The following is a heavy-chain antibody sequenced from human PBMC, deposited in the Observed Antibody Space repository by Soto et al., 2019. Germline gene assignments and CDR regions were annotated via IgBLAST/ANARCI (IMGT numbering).Heavy chain of an antibody. J-gene: IGHJ6*02. CDR3: ARTSLTIFGPSNDYYGMGV. D-gene: IGHD3-3*01. CDR2: ISYSGST. V-gene: IGHV4-30-4*01. CDR1: GGSISSGEYY. Sequence: LSLTCTVSGGSISSGEYYWTWIRQPPGKGLEWIGYISYSGSTHYSPSLKSRVSITVDTSKNQFSLNLASVSAEDTAVYYCARTSLTIFGPSNDYYGMGVWGLGT.